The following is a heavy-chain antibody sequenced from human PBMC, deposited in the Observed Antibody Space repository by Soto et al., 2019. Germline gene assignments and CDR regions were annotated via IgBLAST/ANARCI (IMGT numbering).Heavy chain of an antibody. D-gene: IGHD3-10*01. Sequence: SVKVSFKASGGTFSSYAISWVRQAPGQGLEWMGGIIPIFGTANYAQKFQGRVTITADESTSTAYMELSSLRSEDTAVYYCARGVYYGSGSLPFDYWGQGTLVTVSS. CDR3: ARGVYYGSGSLPFDY. J-gene: IGHJ4*02. CDR2: IIPIFGTA. CDR1: GGTFSSYA. V-gene: IGHV1-69*13.